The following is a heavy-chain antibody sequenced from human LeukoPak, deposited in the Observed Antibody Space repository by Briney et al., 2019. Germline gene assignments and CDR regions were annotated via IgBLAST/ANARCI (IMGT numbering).Heavy chain of an antibody. V-gene: IGHV1-18*01. CDR2: ISAYNGNT. CDR3: ARDPGYGSGSYYNEQKPDAFDI. CDR1: GYTFTSYG. J-gene: IGHJ3*02. Sequence: ASVKVSCKASGYTFTSYGISWVRQAPGQGLEWMGWISAYNGNTNYAQKLQGRVTMTTDTSTSTAYMELRSLRSDDTAVYYCARDPGYGSGSYYNEQKPDAFDIWGQGTMVTVSS. D-gene: IGHD3-10*01.